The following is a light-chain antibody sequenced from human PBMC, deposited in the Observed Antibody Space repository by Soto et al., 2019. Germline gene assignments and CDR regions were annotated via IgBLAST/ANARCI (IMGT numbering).Light chain of an antibody. V-gene: IGLV2-14*01. CDR2: DVS. CDR1: SSDVGGYDD. CDR3: SSYTSSSTLV. Sequence: QSALTQPASVSGSPGQSITISCTGTSSDVGGYDDVSWYQQHPGKAPKLMIYDVSNRPSGVSNRFSGSKSGITAALTISGLQAEDEADYYCSSYTSSSTLVFGGGTKLTVL. J-gene: IGLJ2*01.